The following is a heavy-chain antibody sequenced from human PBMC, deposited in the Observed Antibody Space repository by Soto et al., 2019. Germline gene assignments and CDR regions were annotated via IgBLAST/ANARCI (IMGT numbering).Heavy chain of an antibody. CDR1: GFTVSSNY. J-gene: IGHJ5*02. V-gene: IGHV3-53*01. Sequence: EVQLVESGGGLIQPGGSLRLSCAASGFTVSSNYMSWVRQAPGKGLEWVSVIYSGGSTYYADSVKGRFTISRENSKNTLYLQMNSLRAEDTAVYYCARGGGLAVAGTAGWFDPWGQGTLVTVSS. D-gene: IGHD6-19*01. CDR2: IYSGGST. CDR3: ARGGGLAVAGTAGWFDP.